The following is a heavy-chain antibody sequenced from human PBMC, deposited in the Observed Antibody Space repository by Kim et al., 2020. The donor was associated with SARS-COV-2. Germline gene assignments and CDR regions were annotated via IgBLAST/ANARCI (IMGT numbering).Heavy chain of an antibody. V-gene: IGHV4-59*08. J-gene: IGHJ6*02. CDR2: IYYSGST. CDR3: ARQSHRITIFGVVIIPGVMDD. CDR1: GGSISSYY. D-gene: IGHD3-3*01. Sequence: SETLSLTCTVSGGSISSYYWSWIRQPPGKGLEWIGYIYYSGSTNYNPSLKSRVTISVDTSKNQFSLKLSSVTAADTAVYYCARQSHRITIFGVVIIPGVMDDWGQGTTVTVSS.